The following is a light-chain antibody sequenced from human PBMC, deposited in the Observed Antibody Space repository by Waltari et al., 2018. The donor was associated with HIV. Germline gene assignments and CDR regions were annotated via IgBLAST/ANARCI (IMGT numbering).Light chain of an antibody. V-gene: IGKV3-15*01. Sequence: EILMTQSPATVSVSPGERATLSCRASQSINNNLAWYQQKPGQAPRLLIYGASTGATGVPARFSGSGSGTEFTLTISSLQSEDFAVYYCQQYNNWPGITFGPGTKVDIK. J-gene: IGKJ3*01. CDR3: QQYNNWPGIT. CDR1: QSINNN. CDR2: GAS.